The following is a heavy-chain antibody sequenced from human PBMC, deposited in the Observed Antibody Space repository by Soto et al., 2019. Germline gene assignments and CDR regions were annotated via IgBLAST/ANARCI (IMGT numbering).Heavy chain of an antibody. Sequence: QVQLVQSGAEVKKPGASVKVSCKASGYTFTSYGISWVRQAPGQGLEWMGWISAYNGNTNYAQKLQGRVTMTTDTSTSTAYMELRSLRSDDTPVYYCARVGVVVVPAAIPIYYYYGMDVWGQGTTVTVSS. CDR1: GYTFTSYG. D-gene: IGHD2-2*02. CDR2: ISAYNGNT. V-gene: IGHV1-18*04. CDR3: ARVGVVVVPAAIPIYYYYGMDV. J-gene: IGHJ6*02.